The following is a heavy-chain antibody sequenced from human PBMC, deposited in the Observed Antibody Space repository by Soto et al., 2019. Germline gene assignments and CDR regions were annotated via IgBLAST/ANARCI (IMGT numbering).Heavy chain of an antibody. CDR1: GFTFSSYG. V-gene: IGHV3-30*18. J-gene: IGHJ4*02. CDR2: ISYDGSNK. CDR3: AKDAAVANYFDY. D-gene: IGHD6-19*01. Sequence: QVQLVESGGGVVQPGRSLRLSCAASGFTFSSYGMHWVRQAPGKGLEWVAVISYDGSNKYYADSVKGRFTISRDNSKNTLYLQMNSLRAEDTAVYYCAKDAAVANYFDYWGQGTLVTVSS.